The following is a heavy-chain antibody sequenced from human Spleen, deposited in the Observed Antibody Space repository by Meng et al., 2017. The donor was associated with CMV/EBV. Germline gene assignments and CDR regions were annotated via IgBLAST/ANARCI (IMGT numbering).Heavy chain of an antibody. CDR3: AATDSSGYSRTWLDS. Sequence: SETLSLTCTVSGGSISSYYWSWIRQPPGKGLEWIGYIYYSGTTNYNPSLKSRVTISIDTSKNQFSLNLSSVTAADTAVYYCAATDSSGYSRTWLDSWGQGALVTVSS. CDR1: GGSISSYY. V-gene: IGHV4-59*01. J-gene: IGHJ5*01. CDR2: IYYSGTT. D-gene: IGHD3-22*01.